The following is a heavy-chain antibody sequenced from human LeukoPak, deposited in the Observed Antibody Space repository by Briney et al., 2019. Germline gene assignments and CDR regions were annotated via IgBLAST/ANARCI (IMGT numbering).Heavy chain of an antibody. CDR2: ISWDGGVT. J-gene: IGHJ3*02. Sequence: GGSLRLSCAASGFIFDDYHIHWVRQRPGKGLEWVSLISWDGGVTYHADSVKGRFTISRDNSKNSLYLQMNSLRTEDTALYYCAKARGLIGGAFDIWGQGTMVTVSS. CDR1: GFIFDDYH. V-gene: IGHV3-43*01. CDR3: AKARGLIGGAFDI. D-gene: IGHD3-22*01.